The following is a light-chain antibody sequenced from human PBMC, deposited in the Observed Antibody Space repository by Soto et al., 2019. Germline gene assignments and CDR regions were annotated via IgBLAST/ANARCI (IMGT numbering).Light chain of an antibody. Sequence: QSVLTQPASVSGSPGQSITLSYPGTSSDVGGYNYVSWYQQHPGKAPKLMIYEVNYRPSGVPDRFSGSKSGNTASLTISGLQAEDEADYYCSSYTSSRTYVFGTGTKVTVL. V-gene: IGLV2-14*01. CDR2: EVN. CDR1: SSDVGGYNY. CDR3: SSYTSSRTYV. J-gene: IGLJ1*01.